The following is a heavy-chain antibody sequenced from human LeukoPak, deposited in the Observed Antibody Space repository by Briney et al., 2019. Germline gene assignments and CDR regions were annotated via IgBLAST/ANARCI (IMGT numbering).Heavy chain of an antibody. CDR1: GDSIMSSRYS. V-gene: IGHV4-39*01. J-gene: IGHJ1*01. CDR2: FSYRGSS. D-gene: IGHD6-19*01. Sequence: PSETLSLTCTVSGDSIMSSRYSWGWIRQAPGKGLEWIGSFSYRGSSYYNPSLKSRVTLPVDTSENQFSLRLRSVTAADTAVYYCARHDGVTVAGFSSSFFHPWGQGTLITVSS. CDR3: ARHDGVTVAGFSSSFFHP.